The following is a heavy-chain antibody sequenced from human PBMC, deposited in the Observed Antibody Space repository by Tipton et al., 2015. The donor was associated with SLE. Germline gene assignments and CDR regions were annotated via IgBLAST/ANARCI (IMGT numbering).Heavy chain of an antibody. CDR2: IYHSGNT. D-gene: IGHD1-14*01. Sequence: TLSLTCTVSGYSISSGYYWGWIRQAPGKGLEWIGSIYHSGNTYYNPSLNPSLKSRVTISVDTSKNQFSLKLGSVTAADTAVYFCWGTFDAFDIWGQGTMVTVSS. J-gene: IGHJ3*02. CDR3: WGTFDAFDI. CDR1: GYSISSGYY. V-gene: IGHV4-38-2*02.